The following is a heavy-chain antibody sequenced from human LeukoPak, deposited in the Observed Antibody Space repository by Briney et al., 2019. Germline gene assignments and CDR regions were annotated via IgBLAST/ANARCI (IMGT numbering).Heavy chain of an antibody. D-gene: IGHD5-18*01. Sequence: PGGSLRLSCEASGFTFSIYTMTWVRQAPGRGLEWVSAISGSGGGKYYADSVKGRFTISRDNSKSTLYLQMNSLRAEDTAVYYCAKDVNTAMVFDYWGQGTLVTLSS. V-gene: IGHV3-23*01. J-gene: IGHJ4*02. CDR2: ISGSGGGK. CDR1: GFTFSIYT. CDR3: AKDVNTAMVFDY.